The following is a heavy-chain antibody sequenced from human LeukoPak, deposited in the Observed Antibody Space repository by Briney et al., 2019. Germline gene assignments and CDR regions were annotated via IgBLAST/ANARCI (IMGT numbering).Heavy chain of an antibody. Sequence: GGSLRLSCAASGFTFSSSAMSWVRQVPGKGLEWVSGISASGGSTYYADSVRGRFTISRDNSKNTLYLQMNSLRAEDTAVYYCAKDYYDSSGYYYGAYYYYYYGMDVWGQGTTVTVSS. V-gene: IGHV3-23*01. CDR1: GFTFSSSA. J-gene: IGHJ6*02. CDR2: ISASGGST. D-gene: IGHD3-22*01. CDR3: AKDYYDSSGYYYGAYYYYYYGMDV.